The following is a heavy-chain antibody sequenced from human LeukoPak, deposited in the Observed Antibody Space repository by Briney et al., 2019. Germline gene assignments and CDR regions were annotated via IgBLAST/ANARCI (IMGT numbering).Heavy chain of an antibody. CDR3: ARETSQKGAHYMDV. CDR2: IYTSGST. J-gene: IGHJ6*03. Sequence: KPSETLSLTCSVSGGSISIYYWSWIRQPAGKGLEWIGRIYTSGSTNYNPSLKSRVTMSVDTSKNQFSLTLNSVTAADTAVYYCARETSQKGAHYMDVWGKGTTITISS. D-gene: IGHD3-16*01. CDR1: GGSISIYY. V-gene: IGHV4-4*07.